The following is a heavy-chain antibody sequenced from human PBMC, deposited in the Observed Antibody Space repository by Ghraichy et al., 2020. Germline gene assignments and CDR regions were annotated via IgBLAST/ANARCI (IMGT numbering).Heavy chain of an antibody. D-gene: IGHD1-26*01. Sequence: GALRLSCAASGFTVSSNYMSWVRQAPGKGLEWVSVIYSGGSTYYADSVKGRFTISRDNSKNTLYLQMNSLRAEDTAVYYCATGAPEVGATSWYFDLWGRGTLVTVSS. CDR1: GFTVSSNY. CDR2: IYSGGST. V-gene: IGHV3-53*01. CDR3: ATGAPEVGATSWYFDL. J-gene: IGHJ2*01.